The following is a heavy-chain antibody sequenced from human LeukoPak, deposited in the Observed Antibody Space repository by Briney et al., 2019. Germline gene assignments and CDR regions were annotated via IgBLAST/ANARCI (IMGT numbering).Heavy chain of an antibody. V-gene: IGHV3-30*18. Sequence: PGRSLRLSCAASGFTFSSYGTHWVRQAPGKGLEWVAVISYDGSNKYYADSVKGRFTISRDNSKNTLYLQMNSLRAEDTAVYYCAKDPVGGVIVYYFDYWGQGTLVTVSS. CDR2: ISYDGSNK. CDR1: GFTFSSYG. J-gene: IGHJ4*02. CDR3: AKDPVGGVIVYYFDY. D-gene: IGHD3-16*02.